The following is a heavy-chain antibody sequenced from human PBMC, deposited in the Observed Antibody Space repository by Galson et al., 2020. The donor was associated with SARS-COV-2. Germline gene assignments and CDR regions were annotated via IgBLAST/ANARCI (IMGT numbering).Heavy chain of an antibody. CDR3: ARHGRGELLFPFDY. Sequence: SETLSLTCTVSGGSISSSIYFWGWIRQPPGKGLQWIGTTYDSGSTYYDPSLKSRLTISEDTSKNQFSLKLSSVTAADTAVYYCARHGRGELLFPFDYWGQGIWSPSPQ. J-gene: IGHJ4*02. D-gene: IGHD1-26*01. CDR2: TYDSGST. CDR1: GGSISSSIYF. V-gene: IGHV4-39*01.